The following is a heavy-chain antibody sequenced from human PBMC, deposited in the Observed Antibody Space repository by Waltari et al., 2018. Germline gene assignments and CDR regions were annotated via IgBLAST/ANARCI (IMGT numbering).Heavy chain of an antibody. D-gene: IGHD2-2*01. V-gene: IGHV1-2*02. J-gene: IGHJ4*02. CDR1: GYTFTGYY. Sequence: QVQLVQSGAEVKKPGASVKVSCKTSGYTFTGYYMYWVRQAPGQGLEWMGWINPFSGGTVYAQKFQGRVTLTRDTSISTAYMELNRLISDDSAMYYCATAPDAFQIINWGQGTLVTVSS. CDR2: INPFSGGT. CDR3: ATAPDAFQIIN.